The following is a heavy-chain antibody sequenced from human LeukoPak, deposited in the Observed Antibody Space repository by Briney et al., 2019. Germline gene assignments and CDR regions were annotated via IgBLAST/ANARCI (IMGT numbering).Heavy chain of an antibody. V-gene: IGHV3-30*18. D-gene: IGHD3-22*01. CDR2: ISYDGSNK. Sequence: PGGSLRLSCAASGFPFSSYGMHWVRQAPGKGLEWVAVISYDGSNKYYADSVKGRFTISRDNSKNTLYLQMNSLRAEDTAVYYCAKGPNYYDSSGYSFWGQGTLVTVSS. CDR3: AKGPNYYDSSGYSF. J-gene: IGHJ4*02. CDR1: GFPFSSYG.